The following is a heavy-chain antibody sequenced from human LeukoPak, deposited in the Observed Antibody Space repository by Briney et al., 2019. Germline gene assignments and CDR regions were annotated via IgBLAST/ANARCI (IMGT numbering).Heavy chain of an antibody. CDR3: ARPKGSGSYLTYYFDY. V-gene: IGHV7-4-1*02. J-gene: IGHJ4*02. Sequence: ASVKVSCKASGYTFTTYPMNWVRQAPGQGLEWMGWINTNTGNPTYAQGFTGRFVFSLDTSVSTAYLQISSLKAEDTAVYYCARPKGSGSYLTYYFDYWGQGTLVTVSS. CDR2: INTNTGNP. CDR1: GYTFTTYP. D-gene: IGHD3-10*01.